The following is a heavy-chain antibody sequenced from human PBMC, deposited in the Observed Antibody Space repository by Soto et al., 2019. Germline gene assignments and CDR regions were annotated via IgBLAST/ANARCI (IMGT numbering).Heavy chain of an antibody. Sequence: PSETLSLTCTVSGGSISSYYWSWIRQPPGKGLEWIGYIYYRGSTNYNPSLKSRVTISVDTSKNQFSLKLSSVTAADTAVYYCARQLLRPYYFDYWGQGTLVTVSS. CDR3: ARQLLRPYYFDY. J-gene: IGHJ4*02. D-gene: IGHD5-12*01. CDR1: GGSISSYY. CDR2: IYYRGST. V-gene: IGHV4-59*08.